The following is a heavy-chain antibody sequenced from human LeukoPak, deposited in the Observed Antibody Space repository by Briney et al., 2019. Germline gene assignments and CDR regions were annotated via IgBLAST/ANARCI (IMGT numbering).Heavy chain of an antibody. CDR1: GYTFTSYG. J-gene: IGHJ6*02. V-gene: IGHV1-18*01. D-gene: IGHD3-3*01. CDR2: ISAYNGNT. Sequence: ASVKVSCKASGYTFTSYGISWVRQAPGQGLEWMGWISAYNGNTNYAQKFQGRVTMTTDTSTSTAYMELRSLRSDDTAVYYCARGPPPALEWLFIQEYYYYYGMDVWGQGTTVTVSS. CDR3: ARGPPPALEWLFIQEYYYYYGMDV.